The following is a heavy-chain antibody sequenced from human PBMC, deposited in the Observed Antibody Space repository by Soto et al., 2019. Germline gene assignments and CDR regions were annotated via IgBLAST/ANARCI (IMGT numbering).Heavy chain of an antibody. Sequence: EGSLRLAGSLAGCTLSAYCMSCVRQAPGRGLEWVSGISVRGTSTYYADSVKGRFTISRDTSKNTLYLQMKRLRAENTALYYCAKDWPRGSGRYTDYFDYWGQGTVDTVSS. CDR2: ISVRGTST. V-gene: IGHV3-23*01. D-gene: IGHD3-10*01. J-gene: IGHJ4*02. CDR1: GCTLSAYC. CDR3: AKDWPRGSGRYTDYFDY.